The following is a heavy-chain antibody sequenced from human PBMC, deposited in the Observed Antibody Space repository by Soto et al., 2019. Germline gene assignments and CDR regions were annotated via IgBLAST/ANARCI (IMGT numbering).Heavy chain of an antibody. J-gene: IGHJ4*02. D-gene: IGHD2-15*01. CDR2: IYHSGST. CDR3: ARDPDGGKSFDS. CDR1: GDSISSSNW. Sequence: PSETLSLTCAVSGDSISSSNWWSWVRQPPGKGLEWIGEIYHSGSTNYNPSLRSRVTMSIDTSKNQFSLKLSSVTAADTAVYYCARDPDGGKSFDSWGQGALVTVSS. V-gene: IGHV4-4*02.